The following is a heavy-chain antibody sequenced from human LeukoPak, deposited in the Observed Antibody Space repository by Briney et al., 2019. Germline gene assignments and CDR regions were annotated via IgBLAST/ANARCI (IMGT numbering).Heavy chain of an antibody. V-gene: IGHV4-61*01. CDR2: IYDGGST. Sequence: SETLSLTCTVSGGSVSSDTYYWSWIRQPPGKGLEWIGYIYDGGSTNYNPSLKSRVTISVDKSKNQFSLKLDSVSAADTAVYYCARGFVPMDYWGQGTLVTVSS. CDR1: GGSVSSDTYY. J-gene: IGHJ4*02. D-gene: IGHD3-10*02. CDR3: ARGFVPMDY.